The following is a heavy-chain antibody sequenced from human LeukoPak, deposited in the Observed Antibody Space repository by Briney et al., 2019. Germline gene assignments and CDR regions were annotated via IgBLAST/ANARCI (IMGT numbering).Heavy chain of an antibody. Sequence: GGSLRLSCAASGFTLSNAWMSGVRQAPGKGLEWVGRIKSKTDGGTTDYAAPVKGRFTISRDDSKNTLYLQMNSLKTEDTAVYYCTTELIPYYFDSSGYYSIDYWGQGTLVTVSS. CDR2: IKSKTDGGTT. V-gene: IGHV3-15*01. CDR3: TTELIPYYFDSSGYYSIDY. J-gene: IGHJ4*02. CDR1: GFTLSNAW. D-gene: IGHD3-22*01.